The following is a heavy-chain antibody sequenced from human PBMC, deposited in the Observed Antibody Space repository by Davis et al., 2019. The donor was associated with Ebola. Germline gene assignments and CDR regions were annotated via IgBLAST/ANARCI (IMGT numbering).Heavy chain of an antibody. CDR3: ARVSYDTSPGNWYFDL. CDR1: GGPISSGRYS. V-gene: IGHV4-31*03. D-gene: IGHD3-22*01. Sequence: SDILSLTCTAPGGPISSGRYSWSWIRQPPGNGLEWIGYIYYSGSTYYNPSLKSRVTISVDTSKNQFSLKLSSVTAADTAVYYCARVSYDTSPGNWYFDLWGRGTLVTVSS. J-gene: IGHJ2*01. CDR2: IYYSGST.